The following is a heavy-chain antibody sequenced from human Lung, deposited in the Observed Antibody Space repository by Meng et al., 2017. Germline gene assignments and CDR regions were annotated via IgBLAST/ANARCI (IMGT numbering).Heavy chain of an antibody. CDR3: ARYVPNGSFWYFDF. J-gene: IGHJ2*01. V-gene: IGHV1-18*01. CDR1: GYIFTNYD. CDR2: ISVKNGEA. Sequence: VRLGQSGATAKTPGASLKVSCKASGYIFTNYDISWVRQAPGQGLEWMGWISVKNGEAKYPQNFQGRVTMTTDTTTSTAYMELRSLTSDDTAVYYCARYVPNGSFWYFDFWGRGTLVTVSS. D-gene: IGHD6-13*01.